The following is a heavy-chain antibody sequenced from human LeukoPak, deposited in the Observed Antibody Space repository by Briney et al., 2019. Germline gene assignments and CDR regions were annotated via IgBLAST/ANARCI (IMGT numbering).Heavy chain of an antibody. J-gene: IGHJ4*02. D-gene: IGHD1-26*01. Sequence: GGSLGLSCAASGFTFSSYSMNWVRQAPGKGLEWVSSISSSSSYIYYADSVKGRFTISRDNAKNSLYLQMNSLRAEDTAVYYCASDGKRDSAYWGQGTLVTVSS. CDR1: GFTFSSYS. V-gene: IGHV3-21*01. CDR2: ISSSSSYI. CDR3: ASDGKRDSAY.